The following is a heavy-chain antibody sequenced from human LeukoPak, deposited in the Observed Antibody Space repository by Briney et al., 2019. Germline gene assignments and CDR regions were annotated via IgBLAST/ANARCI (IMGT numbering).Heavy chain of an antibody. V-gene: IGHV1-18*01. CDR3: ARDEMAAGPDHYFDY. CDR1: GYTFTSYG. D-gene: IGHD6-13*01. CDR2: ISAYNGNT. J-gene: IGHJ4*02. Sequence: GASVKVSCKASGYTFTSYGISWVRQAPGQGLEWMGWISAYNGNTNYAQKLQGRVTMTTDTSTSTAYMELRSLRSDDTAVYYRARDEMAAGPDHYFDYWGQGTLVTVSS.